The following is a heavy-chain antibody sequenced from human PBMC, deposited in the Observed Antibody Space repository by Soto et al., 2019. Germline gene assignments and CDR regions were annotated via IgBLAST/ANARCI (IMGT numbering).Heavy chain of an antibody. CDR2: ISGSGDET. V-gene: IGHV3-23*01. CDR3: AKDRFGIVGPVDY. Sequence: EVQLLDSGGYLVQPGGSLRLSCAASGLVFTDYAMSWVRQAPRKGLECVAGISGSGDETFYADSVKGRFTISRDNSKNTVSLHINSLSVDDTAVYFCAKDRFGIVGPVDYWGPGTLVTVSS. J-gene: IGHJ4*02. D-gene: IGHD1-26*01. CDR1: GLVFTDYA.